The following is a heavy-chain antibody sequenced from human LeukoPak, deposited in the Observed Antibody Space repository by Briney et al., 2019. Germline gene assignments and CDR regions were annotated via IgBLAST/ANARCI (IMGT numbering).Heavy chain of an antibody. CDR1: GGSFSGYY. CDR2: INHSGST. Sequence: PSETLSLTCAVYGGSFSGYYWSWIRQPPGKGLEWIGEINHSGSTNYNPSLKSRVTISVDTSKNQFSLKLSSVTAADTAVYYCARGPFQQPYYYYYMDVWGKGTTVTVSS. J-gene: IGHJ6*03. D-gene: IGHD6-13*01. CDR3: ARGPFQQPYYYYYMDV. V-gene: IGHV4-34*01.